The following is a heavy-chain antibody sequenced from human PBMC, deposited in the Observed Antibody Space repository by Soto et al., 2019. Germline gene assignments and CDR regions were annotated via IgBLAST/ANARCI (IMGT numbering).Heavy chain of an antibody. CDR1: GGSISSYY. V-gene: IGHV4-59*08. D-gene: IGHD2-15*01. CDR3: ARHGGNCSGGSCYSASSYYYYMDV. Sequence: SETLSLTCTVSGGSISSYYWSWIRQPPGKGLEWIGYIYYSGSTNYNPSLKSRITISVDTSKNQFSLKLSSVTAADTAVYYCARHGGNCSGGSCYSASSYYYYMDVWGKGTTVTVSS. J-gene: IGHJ6*03. CDR2: IYYSGST.